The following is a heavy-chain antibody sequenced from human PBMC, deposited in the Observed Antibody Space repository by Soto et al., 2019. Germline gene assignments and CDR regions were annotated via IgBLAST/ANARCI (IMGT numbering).Heavy chain of an antibody. V-gene: IGHV4-4*07. Sequence: SETLSLTCTVSGGSISSYYWSWIRQPAGKGLEWIGRIYTSGSTNYNPSLKSRVTMSVDTSKNQFSLKLSSVTAADTAVYYCASASRSIAARPEYYYYGMDVWGQGTTVTVSS. CDR2: IYTSGST. J-gene: IGHJ6*02. CDR1: GGSISSYY. D-gene: IGHD6-6*01. CDR3: ASASRSIAARPEYYYYGMDV.